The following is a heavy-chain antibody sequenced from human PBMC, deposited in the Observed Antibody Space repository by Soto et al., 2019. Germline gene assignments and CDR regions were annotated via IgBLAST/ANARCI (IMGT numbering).Heavy chain of an antibody. D-gene: IGHD3-16*02. CDR3: ARDTNYDYVWGSYRSDAFDI. Sequence: GGSLRLSCAASGFTFSSYAMHWVRQAPGKGLEWVAVISYDGSNKYYADSVKGRFTISRDNSKNTLYLQMNSLRAEDTAVYYCARDTNYDYVWGSYRSDAFDIWGQGTMVTVSS. CDR2: ISYDGSNK. V-gene: IGHV3-30-3*01. J-gene: IGHJ3*02. CDR1: GFTFSSYA.